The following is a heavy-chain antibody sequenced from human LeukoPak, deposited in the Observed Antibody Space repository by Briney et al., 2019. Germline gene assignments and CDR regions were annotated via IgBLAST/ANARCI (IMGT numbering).Heavy chain of an antibody. V-gene: IGHV4-59*01. CDR1: GGSISSYY. D-gene: IGHD2-2*01. CDR3: ARRWEYQGGSDDAFDI. CDR2: IHYSGST. Sequence: SETLSLTCTVSGGSISSYYWSWIRQPPGKGLEWIGYIHYSGSTHYNPSLKSRVTISVDTSKNQVSLKLRSVTAADTAVYYCARRWEYQGGSDDAFDIWGQGTMVTVSS. J-gene: IGHJ3*02.